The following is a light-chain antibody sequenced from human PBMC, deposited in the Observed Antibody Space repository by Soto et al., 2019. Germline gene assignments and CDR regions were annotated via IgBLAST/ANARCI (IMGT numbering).Light chain of an antibody. J-gene: IGKJ1*01. CDR3: QQSYSTSWT. Sequence: IQMPQSPSSLSASVGYRVTITCLASQNIHQYLNWSQQKPGKAPKLLRQAASSLQSGVPSRGSGRGAGTDGTRTSTSLQPEDFATYYGQQSYSTSWTVGQGTKVEIK. CDR2: AAS. V-gene: IGKV1-39*01. CDR1: QNIHQY.